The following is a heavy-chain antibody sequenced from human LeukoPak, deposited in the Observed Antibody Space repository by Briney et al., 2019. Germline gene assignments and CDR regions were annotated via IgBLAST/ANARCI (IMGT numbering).Heavy chain of an antibody. Sequence: SETLSLTCTVSGGSISSYYWSWIRQPPGKGLEWIGYIYYSGSTNYNPSLKSRVTISVDTSKNQFSLKLSSVTAADTAVYYCARDARRGVITSWGQGTLVTVSS. CDR2: IYYSGST. V-gene: IGHV4-59*01. CDR1: GGSISSYY. J-gene: IGHJ5*02. D-gene: IGHD3-10*01. CDR3: ARDARRGVITS.